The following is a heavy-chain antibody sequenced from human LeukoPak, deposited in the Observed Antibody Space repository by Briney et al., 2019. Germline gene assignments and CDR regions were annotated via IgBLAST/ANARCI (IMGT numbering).Heavy chain of an antibody. J-gene: IGHJ6*02. V-gene: IGHV4-39*01. Sequence: PSETLSLTCTVSGGSISSSSYYWGWIRQPPGEGLEWIGSIYYSGSTYSNPSLKSRVTIFVDTSKNQFSLKLSSVTAADTAVYYCARGYGSGSYSPYYYYGMDVWGQGTTVTVSS. CDR1: GGSISSSSYY. CDR3: ARGYGSGSYSPYYYYGMDV. D-gene: IGHD3-10*01. CDR2: IYYSGST.